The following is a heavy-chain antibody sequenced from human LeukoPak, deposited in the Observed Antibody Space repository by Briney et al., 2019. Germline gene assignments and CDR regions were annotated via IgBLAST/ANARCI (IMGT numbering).Heavy chain of an antibody. Sequence: ASVNVSCTVSGYTLTELSMHWVRQAPGKGLEWMGGFDPEDGATIYAQKFQGRVTMAEDTSTDTAYMELSSLRSEDTAVYYCATGLLWFGEDNYGMDVWGKGTTVTVSS. D-gene: IGHD3-10*01. CDR2: FDPEDGAT. V-gene: IGHV1-24*01. J-gene: IGHJ6*04. CDR1: GYTLTELS. CDR3: ATGLLWFGEDNYGMDV.